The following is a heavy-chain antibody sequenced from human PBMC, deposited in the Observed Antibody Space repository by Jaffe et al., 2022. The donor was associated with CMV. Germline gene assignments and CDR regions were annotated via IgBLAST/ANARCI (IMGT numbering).Heavy chain of an antibody. J-gene: IGHJ4*02. D-gene: IGHD6-13*01. Sequence: EVQLVQSGAEVKKPGESLKISCKGSGYSFTSYWIGWVRQMPGKGLEWMGIIYPGDSDTRYSPSFQGQVTISADKSISTAYLQWSSLKASDTAMYYCARHYPAEEADSSSWYEFDYWGQGTLVTVSS. CDR3: ARHYPAEEADSSSWYEFDY. CDR1: GYSFTSYW. CDR2: IYPGDSDT. V-gene: IGHV5-51*01.